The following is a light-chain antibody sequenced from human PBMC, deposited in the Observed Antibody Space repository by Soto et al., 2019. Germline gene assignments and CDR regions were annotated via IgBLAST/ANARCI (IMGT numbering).Light chain of an antibody. CDR2: KAS. CDR3: QQYNSYSSLT. V-gene: IGKV1-5*03. CDR1: QSISSW. Sequence: DIQMTQSPSTLSASVGDRVTITCRASQSISSWLAWYQQKPGKAPKLLIYKASSLESGVPSKFSGSGSGTEFTLTISSLQPDDFATCYCQQYNSYSSLTFGGGTKVEIK. J-gene: IGKJ4*01.